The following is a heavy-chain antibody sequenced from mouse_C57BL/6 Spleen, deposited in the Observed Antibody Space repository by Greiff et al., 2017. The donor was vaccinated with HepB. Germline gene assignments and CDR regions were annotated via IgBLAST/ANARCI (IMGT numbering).Heavy chain of an antibody. CDR2: IDPSDSYT. V-gene: IGHV1-50*01. Sequence: QVQLQQPGAELVKPGASVKLSCKASGYTFTSYWMQWVKQRPGQGLEWIGEIDPSDSYTNYNQKFKGKATLTVDTSSSTAYMQLSSLTSEDSAVYYCARSAVVVRGYFDYWGQGTTLTVSS. D-gene: IGHD1-1*01. CDR3: ARSAVVVRGYFDY. J-gene: IGHJ2*01. CDR1: GYTFTSYW.